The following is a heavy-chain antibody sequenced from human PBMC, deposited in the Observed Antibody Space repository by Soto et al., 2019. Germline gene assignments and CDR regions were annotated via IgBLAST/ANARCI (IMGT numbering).Heavy chain of an antibody. D-gene: IGHD2-15*01. J-gene: IGHJ6*03. V-gene: IGHV3-73*01. Sequence: GGSLRLSCAASGFTFSGSAMHWVRQASGKGLEWVGRIRSKANSYATAYAASVKGRFTISRDDSKNTAYLQMNSLKTEDTAVYYCTRQRIRDYYYYMDVWGKGTTVTVSS. CDR2: IRSKANSYAT. CDR3: TRQRIRDYYYYMDV. CDR1: GFTFSGSA.